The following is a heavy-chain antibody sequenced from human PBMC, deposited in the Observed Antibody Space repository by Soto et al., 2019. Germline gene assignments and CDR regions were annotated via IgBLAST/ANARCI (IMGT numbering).Heavy chain of an antibody. CDR3: ARGGGIVVVTAPYDH. D-gene: IGHD2-21*02. CDR2: IYYSGST. J-gene: IGHJ4*02. Sequence: PSETPYHRYSVSGGSIINYCWSWIRQPPGKGLEWIGYIYYSGSTNYNPSLKSRVTISVDTSKNQFSLKLSSVTAADTAVYYCARGGGIVVVTAPYDHWGQGTLVTVSS. V-gene: IGHV4-59*01. CDR1: GGSIINYC.